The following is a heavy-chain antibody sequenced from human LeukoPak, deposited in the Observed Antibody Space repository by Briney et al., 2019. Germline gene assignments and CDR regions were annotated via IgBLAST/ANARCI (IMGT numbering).Heavy chain of an antibody. Sequence: SETLSLTCTVSGGSISSSSYYWGWIRQPPGKGLEWIGSIYYSGGTYYNPSLKSRVTISVDTSKNQFSLKLSSVTAADTAVYYCARDGGYGSGSYYFDHWGQGTLVTVSS. J-gene: IGHJ4*02. CDR2: IYYSGGT. D-gene: IGHD3-10*01. V-gene: IGHV4-39*07. CDR3: ARDGGYGSGSYYFDH. CDR1: GGSISSSSYY.